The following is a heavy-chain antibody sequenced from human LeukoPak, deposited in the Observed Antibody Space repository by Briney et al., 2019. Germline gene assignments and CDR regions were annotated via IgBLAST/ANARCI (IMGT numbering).Heavy chain of an antibody. J-gene: IGHJ4*02. CDR2: ISAYNGNT. CDR3: ARDSTPYSSSSRGGE. V-gene: IGHV1-18*01. Sequence: ASVKVSCKASGYTFTSYGISWVRQAPGQGLEWMGWISAYNGNTNYAQKLQGRVTMTTDTSTSTAYVELRSLRSDDTAVYYCARDSTPYSSSSRGGEWGQGTLVTVSS. CDR1: GYTFTSYG. D-gene: IGHD6-6*01.